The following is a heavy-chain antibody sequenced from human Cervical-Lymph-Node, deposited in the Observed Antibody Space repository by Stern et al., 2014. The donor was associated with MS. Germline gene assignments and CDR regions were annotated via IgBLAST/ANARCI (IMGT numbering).Heavy chain of an antibody. D-gene: IGHD4-17*01. CDR2: ISSSGTTI. CDR1: GFTFSSYS. Sequence: EMQLVESGGGLVQPGGSLRLICAASGFTFSSYSMNWVRQAPGKGLEWVSYISSSGTTIYYADSVKGRFTISRDNAKKSLYLQMNSLRAEDTAVYYCARSPLTYGRYGMDVWGQGTTVTVSS. J-gene: IGHJ6*02. CDR3: ARSPLTYGRYGMDV. V-gene: IGHV3-48*01.